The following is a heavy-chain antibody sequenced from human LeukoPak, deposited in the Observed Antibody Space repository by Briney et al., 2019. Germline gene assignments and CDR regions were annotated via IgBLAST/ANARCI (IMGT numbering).Heavy chain of an antibody. V-gene: IGHV3-23*01. J-gene: IGHJ4*02. CDR3: AKSITIGGLLVPNDY. CDR2: ISGGGGST. Sequence: GGSLRLSCAASGFTFSSYAMSWVRQAPGKGLEWVSAISGGGGSTYYAASLKGPFTITSNNSTNPLYLQLNSLRAEDTAVYYCAKSITIGGLLVPNDYWGQGTLVTVSS. D-gene: IGHD3-16*02. CDR1: GFTFSSYA.